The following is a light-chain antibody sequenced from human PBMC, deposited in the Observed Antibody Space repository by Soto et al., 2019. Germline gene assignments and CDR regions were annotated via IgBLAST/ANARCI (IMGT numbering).Light chain of an antibody. CDR2: DAS. J-gene: IGKJ4*01. Sequence: AIPMTQSPSSFSASTGDTITITCRASQTISTYLAWYQQKPGKAPKVLIFDASTLQSGVPSRFSGSGSGTDFTLTISCLQSEDFASYYCQQYYSYPLTFGGGTKVEIK. V-gene: IGKV1-8*01. CDR1: QTISTY. CDR3: QQYYSYPLT.